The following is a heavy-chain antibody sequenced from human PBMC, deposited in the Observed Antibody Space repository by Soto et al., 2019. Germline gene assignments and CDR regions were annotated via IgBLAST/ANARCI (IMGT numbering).Heavy chain of an antibody. CDR3: ARGDILTGSPILGASDI. V-gene: IGHV1-18*01. CDR1: GYTFTIYG. CDR2: ISAYNGNT. J-gene: IGHJ3*02. Sequence: GASVQVSCKASGYTFTIYGISWVRQAPGQGLEWMGWISAYNGNTNYAQKLQGRVTMTTDTSTSTAYMELRSLRSDDTAVYYCARGDILTGSPILGASDIWGQGTMVTVSS. D-gene: IGHD3-9*01.